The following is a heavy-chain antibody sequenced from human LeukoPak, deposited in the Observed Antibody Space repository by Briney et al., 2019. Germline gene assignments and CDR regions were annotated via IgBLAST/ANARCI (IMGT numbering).Heavy chain of an antibody. V-gene: IGHV3-30*04. Sequence: GGSLRLSCVTSGFTFTGHAMHWVRQAQGKGLEWVDVVAYDEKTIFYADSLKGRFTVSRDNSKNTVYLQMNSLRNEDTAVYYCAREKQSGGTPFDYWGQGSLVTVSS. J-gene: IGHJ4*02. CDR3: AREKQSGGTPFDY. D-gene: IGHD1-26*01. CDR2: VAYDEKTI. CDR1: GFTFTGHA.